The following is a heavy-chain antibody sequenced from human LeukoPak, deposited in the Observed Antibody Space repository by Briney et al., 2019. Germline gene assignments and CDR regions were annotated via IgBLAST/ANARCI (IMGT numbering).Heavy chain of an antibody. J-gene: IGHJ4*02. CDR1: GFTFSSYW. V-gene: IGHV3-7*03. Sequence: QPGGSLRLSCAASGFTFSSYWMSWVRQAPGKGLEWVANIKQDGSEKYYVDSVKGRFTISRDNSKNTLYLQMNSLKAEDTAVYYCAKIPYYGESYYFDYWGQGTLVTVSS. CDR2: IKQDGSEK. D-gene: IGHD4-17*01. CDR3: AKIPYYGESYYFDY.